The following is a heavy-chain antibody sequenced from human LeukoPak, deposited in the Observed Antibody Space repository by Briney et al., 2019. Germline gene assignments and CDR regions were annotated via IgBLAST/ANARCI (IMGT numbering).Heavy chain of an antibody. CDR3: AADYNWNLDYYYYYGMDV. CDR2: IAVGSGNT. D-gene: IGHD1-20*01. CDR1: GFTFTTSA. J-gene: IGHJ6*02. Sequence: GTSVKVSFKGSGFTFTTSAMPGVRQARGQRLEWIGWIAVGSGNTNYAQKFQERVTITRDMSTSTAYMELSSLSSEDTAVYYCAADYNWNLDYYYYYGMDVWGLGTTVTVPS. V-gene: IGHV1-58*02.